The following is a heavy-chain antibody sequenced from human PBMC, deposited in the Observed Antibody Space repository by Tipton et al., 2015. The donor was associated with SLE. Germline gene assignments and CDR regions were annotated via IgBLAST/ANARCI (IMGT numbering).Heavy chain of an antibody. V-gene: IGHV3-30*18. J-gene: IGHJ4*02. CDR2: ISYDGSNK. Sequence: SLRLSCAASGFTFSSYGMHWVRQAPGKGLEWVAVISYDGSNKYYADSVKGRFTISRDNSKNTLYLQMNSLRAEDTAVYYCAKEDYYDSNSFDYWGQGTLVTVSS. CDR3: AKEDYYDSNSFDY. D-gene: IGHD3-22*01. CDR1: GFTFSSYG.